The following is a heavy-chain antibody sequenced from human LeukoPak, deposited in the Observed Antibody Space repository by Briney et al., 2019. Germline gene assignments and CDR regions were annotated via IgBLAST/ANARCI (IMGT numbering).Heavy chain of an antibody. D-gene: IGHD1-26*01. CDR1: GFTFNTYA. V-gene: IGHV3-23*01. J-gene: IGHJ5*02. Sequence: GGPLRLSCAASGFTFNTYAMSWVRQAPGKGLEWVSAISGGGGSTYYADSVKGRFTISRDNSKNTLYLQMNSLRAEDTAVYYCAKDRVGATRINWFDPWGQGTLVTVSS. CDR3: AKDRVGATRINWFDP. CDR2: ISGGGGST.